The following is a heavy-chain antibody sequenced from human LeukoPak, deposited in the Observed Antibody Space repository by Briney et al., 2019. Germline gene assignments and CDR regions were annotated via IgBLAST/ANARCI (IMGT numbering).Heavy chain of an antibody. J-gene: IGHJ4*02. CDR1: GFIFTGYW. CDR3: ARATCVNGICYTLY. D-gene: IGHD2-8*01. CDR2: IYPADSET. V-gene: IGHV5-51*01. Sequence: GESLNISCKCPGFIFTGYWIVWVRQMPGKGLEWMGIIYPADSETTYSPSFQGQITISADRSSTTAHLQWSSLKASDTAIYYCARATCVNGICYTLYWGQGSLVTVSS.